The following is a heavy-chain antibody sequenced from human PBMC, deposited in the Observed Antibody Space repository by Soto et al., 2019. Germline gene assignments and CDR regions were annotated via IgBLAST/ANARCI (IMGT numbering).Heavy chain of an antibody. D-gene: IGHD1-26*01. CDR2: IYHSGST. V-gene: IGHV4-30-2*01. CDR1: GGSISSGGYS. Sequence: SETLSLTCAVSGGSISSGGYSWSWIRQPPGKGLEWIAYIYHSGSTYYNPSLKSRVTISVDRSKNQFSLKLSSVTAADTAVYYCATRGSGSYYWFDPWGQGTLVTVS. J-gene: IGHJ5*02. CDR3: ATRGSGSYYWFDP.